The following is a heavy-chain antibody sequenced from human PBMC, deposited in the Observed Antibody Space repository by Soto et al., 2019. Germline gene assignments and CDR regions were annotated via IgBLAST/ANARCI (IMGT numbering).Heavy chain of an antibody. D-gene: IGHD4-4*01. J-gene: IGHJ4*02. Sequence: GGSLRLSCAASGFTFSSYGMHWVRQAPGKGLEWVAVISYDGSNKYYADSVKGRFTISRDNSKNTLYLQMNSLRAEDTAVYYCAKDRRGRSTDPDYWGQGTLVTVS. CDR2: ISYDGSNK. CDR3: AKDRRGRSTDPDY. V-gene: IGHV3-30*18. CDR1: GFTFSSYG.